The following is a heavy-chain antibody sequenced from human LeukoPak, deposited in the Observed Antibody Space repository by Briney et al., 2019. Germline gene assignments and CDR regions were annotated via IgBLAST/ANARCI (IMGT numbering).Heavy chain of an antibody. J-gene: IGHJ4*02. V-gene: IGHV4-39*07. D-gene: IGHD6-19*01. CDR2: IYYRGST. Sequence: SETLSLTCTVSGGSISSSSYYWGWIRQPPGKGLEWIGNIYYRGSTYYNPSLKSRVTISVDTSQNQFSLKLSSVTAADTAVYYCARDLYSSGWHWGQGTLVTVSS. CDR3: ARDLYSSGWH. CDR1: GGSISSSSYY.